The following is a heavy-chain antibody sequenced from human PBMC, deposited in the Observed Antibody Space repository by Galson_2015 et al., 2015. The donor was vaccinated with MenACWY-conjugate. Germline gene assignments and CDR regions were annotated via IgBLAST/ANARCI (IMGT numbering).Heavy chain of an antibody. J-gene: IGHJ5*02. CDR3: ARDRSLAWLPSSWFDP. CDR1: GFTLSSYS. D-gene: IGHD5-18*01. CDR2: IWSDGNKK. Sequence: SLRLSCAASGFTLSSYSMHWVRQSPGKGLEWVALIWSDGNKKSYLDSVKGRFNISRDNSKNTLYLQMNNLRADDTAVYYCARDRSLAWLPSSWFDPWGQGTLVTVSS. V-gene: IGHV3-33*01.